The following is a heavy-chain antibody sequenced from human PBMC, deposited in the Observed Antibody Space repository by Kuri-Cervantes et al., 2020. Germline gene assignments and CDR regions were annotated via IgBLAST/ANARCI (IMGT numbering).Heavy chain of an antibody. J-gene: IGHJ6*03. Sequence: ASVKVSCKASGYTFTSYGISWVRQAPGQGLEWMGWISAYNGNTNYAQKLQGRVTMTTDTSTSTAYMELSSLRSEDTAVYYCARDGGWLPPFIKAYYYYMDVWGKGTTVTVSS. V-gene: IGHV1-18*01. CDR2: ISAYNGNT. CDR3: ARDGGWLPPFIKAYYYYMDV. CDR1: GYTFTSYG. D-gene: IGHD5-12*01.